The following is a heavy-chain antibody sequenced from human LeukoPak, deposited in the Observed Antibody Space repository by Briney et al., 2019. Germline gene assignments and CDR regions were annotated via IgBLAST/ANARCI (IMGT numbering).Heavy chain of an antibody. J-gene: IGHJ6*03. V-gene: IGHV3-48*01. Sequence: GGSLRLSXAASVFIFSTYSMNAVRQAPGKGLEWRSYIPRNSRPIYYADSVKGGFTVSRDTAENSLYLQMNSMGAEDTAVYYGATDDHYTYSYMDVWGRGTTVTVSS. D-gene: IGHD3-16*01. CDR2: IPRNSRPI. CDR1: VFIFSTYS. CDR3: ATDDHYTYSYMDV.